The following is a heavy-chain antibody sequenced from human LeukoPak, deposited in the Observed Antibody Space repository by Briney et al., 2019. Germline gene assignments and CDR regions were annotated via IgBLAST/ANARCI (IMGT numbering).Heavy chain of an antibody. V-gene: IGHV3-23*01. CDR2: ISGSGGST. D-gene: IGHD2-15*01. Sequence: GGSLRLSCAASGFTFSSYAMSWVRQAPGKGLEWVSAISGSGGSTYYADSVKGRFTISRDNSKNTLYLQMNSLRAEDTAVYYCAKAGAVVVVAAKFFDYWGQGTLVTVSS. J-gene: IGHJ4*02. CDR3: AKAGAVVVVAAKFFDY. CDR1: GFTFSSYA.